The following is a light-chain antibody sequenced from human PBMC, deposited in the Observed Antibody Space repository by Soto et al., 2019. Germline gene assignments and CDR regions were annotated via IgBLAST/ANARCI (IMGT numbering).Light chain of an antibody. J-gene: IGLJ2*01. CDR2: EVT. CDR1: SSDVGGYKY. CDR3: SSYAGRNTVV. V-gene: IGLV2-8*01. Sequence: QSALTQPPSASGSPGQSVTISCTGTSSDVGGYKYDSWYQQHPGKAPKLMIFEVTKRPSGVPDRFSGSKSGNTASLTVSGLQAEDEADYYCSSYAGRNTVVFGGGTKVTVL.